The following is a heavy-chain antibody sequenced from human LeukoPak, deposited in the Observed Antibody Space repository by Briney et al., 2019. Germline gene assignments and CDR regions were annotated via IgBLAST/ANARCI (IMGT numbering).Heavy chain of an antibody. CDR2: INHSGST. D-gene: IGHD1-26*01. CDR3: ARRALTVGVGAKGFDY. CDR1: GGSFSGYY. J-gene: IGHJ4*02. Sequence: SDTLSLTCAVYGGSFSGYYWIWIRQPPGKGLEWIGEINHSGSTIYNPSLKSRVTISVDTSKNQFSLKLTSVTAADTAVYYCARRALTVGVGAKGFDYWGQGTLVTVSS. V-gene: IGHV4-34*01.